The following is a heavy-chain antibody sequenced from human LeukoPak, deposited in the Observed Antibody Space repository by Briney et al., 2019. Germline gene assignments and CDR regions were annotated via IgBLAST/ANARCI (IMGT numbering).Heavy chain of an antibody. CDR2: INPSGGST. J-gene: IGHJ6*03. CDR3: ARDRLFGYCSSTSCYNYYYYYMDV. D-gene: IGHD2-2*01. Sequence: ASVKVSCTASGYTFTSYYMHWVRQAPGQGLEWMGIINPSGGSTSYAQKFQGRVTMTRDMSTSTVYMELSSLRSEDTAVYYCARDRLFGYCSSTSCYNYYYYYMDVWGKGTTVTVSS. CDR1: GYTFTSYY. V-gene: IGHV1-46*01.